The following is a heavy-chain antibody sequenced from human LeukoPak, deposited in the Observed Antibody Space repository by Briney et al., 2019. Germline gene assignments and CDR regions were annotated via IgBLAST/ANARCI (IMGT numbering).Heavy chain of an antibody. Sequence: GGSLRLSCAASGFTFSRDSMNWVRQAPGKGLEWVSYISSSSTIYYADSVKGRFTISRDNAKSSLYLQMNSLRAEDTAVYYCARVLHKRNYDSGVYYGYWGQGTLVTVSS. D-gene: IGHD3-22*01. CDR1: GFTFSRDS. CDR3: ARVLHKRNYDSGVYYGY. V-gene: IGHV3-48*04. CDR2: ISSSSTI. J-gene: IGHJ4*02.